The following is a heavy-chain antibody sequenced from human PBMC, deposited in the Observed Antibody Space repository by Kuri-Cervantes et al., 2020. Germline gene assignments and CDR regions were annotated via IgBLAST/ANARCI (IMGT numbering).Heavy chain of an antibody. CDR3: ATFSSPVSDYYMDV. Sequence: GSLRLSCAVYGGSFSGYYWSWIRQPPGKGLEWIGEINHSGSTNYNPSLKSRVTISVDTSKNQFSLKLSSVTAADTAVYYCATFSSPVSDYYMDVWGKGTTVTVSS. CDR1: GGSFSGYY. V-gene: IGHV4-34*01. J-gene: IGHJ6*03. D-gene: IGHD6-13*01. CDR2: INHSGST.